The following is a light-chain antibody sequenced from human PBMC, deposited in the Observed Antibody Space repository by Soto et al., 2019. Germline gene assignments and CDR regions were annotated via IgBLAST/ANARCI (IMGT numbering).Light chain of an antibody. J-gene: IGKJ1*01. V-gene: IGKV1-9*01. CDR3: QQVDRFPRT. CDR2: SAL. CDR1: QAIGSY. Sequence: IQLTQSPYSLSSSVGDTVTITCRASQAIGSYFAWYQQRPGTAPKLLIDSALTLHSGVPSRFSGSGSGTDFTLTISSLQPEDFATYYCQQVDRFPRTFGPGTTVEI.